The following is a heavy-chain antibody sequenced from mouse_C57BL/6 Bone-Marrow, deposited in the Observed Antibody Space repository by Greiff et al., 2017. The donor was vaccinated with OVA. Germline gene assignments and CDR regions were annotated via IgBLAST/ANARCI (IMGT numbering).Heavy chain of an antibody. Sequence: EVQRVESGEGLVKPGGSLKLSCAASGFTFSSYAMSWVRQTPEKRLEWVAYISSGGDYIYYADTVKGRFTISRDNARNTLYLQMSSLKSEDTAMYYCTRGGYGNAMDYWGQGTSVTVSS. CDR2: ISSGGDYI. V-gene: IGHV5-9-1*02. CDR1: GFTFSSYA. CDR3: TRGGYGNAMDY. D-gene: IGHD2-1*01. J-gene: IGHJ4*01.